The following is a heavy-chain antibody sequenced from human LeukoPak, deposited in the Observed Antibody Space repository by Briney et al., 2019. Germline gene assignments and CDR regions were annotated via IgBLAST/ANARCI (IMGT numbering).Heavy chain of an antibody. CDR1: GFTFGDYA. D-gene: IGHD3-22*01. Sequence: GGSLRLSCTASGFTFGDYAMSWFRQAPGKGLEWVGFIRSKAYGGTTEYAASVKGRFTISRDNSKNTLYLQMNSLRAEDTAVYYRARDIYDSSGSDYWGQGTLVTVSS. J-gene: IGHJ4*02. V-gene: IGHV3-49*03. CDR3: ARDIYDSSGSDY. CDR2: IRSKAYGGTT.